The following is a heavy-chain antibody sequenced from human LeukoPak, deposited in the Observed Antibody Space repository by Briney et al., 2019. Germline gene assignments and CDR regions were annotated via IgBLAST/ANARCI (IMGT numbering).Heavy chain of an antibody. D-gene: IGHD2-2*01. CDR2: INHSGST. CDR1: GGSFSGYY. CDR3: ARSPPAPEDYSSTSCYEADFDY. V-gene: IGHV4-34*01. Sequence: PSETLSLTCAVYGGSFSGYYWSWIRQPPGKGLEWIGEINHSGSTNYNPSLKSRVTISVDTSKNQFSLKLSSVTAADTAVYYCARSPPAPEDYSSTSCYEADFDYWGQGTLVTVSS. J-gene: IGHJ4*02.